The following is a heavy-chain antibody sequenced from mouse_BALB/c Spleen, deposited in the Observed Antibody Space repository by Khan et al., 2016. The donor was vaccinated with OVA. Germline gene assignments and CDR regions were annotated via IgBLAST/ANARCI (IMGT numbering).Heavy chain of an antibody. CDR1: GFTFSSNG. CDR3: ATSYFYGYYFDY. V-gene: IGHV5-17*02. Sequence: EVQLVESGGGLVQPGGSRKLSCAASGFTFSSNGMHWVRQAPEKGLEWVAYISGDSNTIYYADTVKGRFTISRDNPKNTLFLQMTSLMSEDTARYYCATSYFYGYYFDYWGPGTTLTVAS. D-gene: IGHD1-1*01. J-gene: IGHJ2*01. CDR2: ISGDSNTI.